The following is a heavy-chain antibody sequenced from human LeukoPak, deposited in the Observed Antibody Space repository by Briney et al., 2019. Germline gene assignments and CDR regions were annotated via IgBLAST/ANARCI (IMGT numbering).Heavy chain of an antibody. J-gene: IGHJ5*02. CDR1: GFTFSSFW. D-gene: IGHD3-3*01. CDR3: AREGGKYDEFDT. V-gene: IGHV3-74*01. Sequence: AGGSLRLSCAASGFTFSSFWMHWVRQAPGKGLLWVPRINGDGSGTAYADSVKGRFTISRDNAKNTLYLQMNSLRDEDTAVYFCAREGGKYDEFDTWGQGIQVTVSS. CDR2: INGDGSGT.